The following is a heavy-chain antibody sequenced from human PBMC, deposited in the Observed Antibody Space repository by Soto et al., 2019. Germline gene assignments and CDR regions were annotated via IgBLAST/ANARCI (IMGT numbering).Heavy chain of an antibody. V-gene: IGHV4-4*02. CDR2: TLYSGRT. Sequence: QVQLQESGPGLVKPSGTLSLTCAVSGASISSGWWTWVRQPPGKGLEWIGETLYSGRTNYNSSLNSRVTISIAKSKKQFSLNLSSVTAADTAVYYCSSRVTDAPTWGQGTRVNVSS. CDR1: GASISSGW. CDR3: SSRVTDAPT. D-gene: IGHD3-10*01. J-gene: IGHJ5*02.